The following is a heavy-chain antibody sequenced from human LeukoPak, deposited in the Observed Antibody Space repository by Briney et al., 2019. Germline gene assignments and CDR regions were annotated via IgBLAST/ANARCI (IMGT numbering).Heavy chain of an antibody. CDR2: INHSGST. V-gene: IGHV4-34*01. J-gene: IGHJ4*02. Sequence: SETLSPTCAVYGGSFSGYYWSWIRQPPGKGLEWIGEINHSGSTNCNPSLKSRVTISVDTSKNQFSLKLSSVTAADTAVYYCARSSYSYGYDYWGQGTLVTVSS. CDR1: GGSFSGYY. CDR3: ARSSYSYGYDY. D-gene: IGHD5-18*01.